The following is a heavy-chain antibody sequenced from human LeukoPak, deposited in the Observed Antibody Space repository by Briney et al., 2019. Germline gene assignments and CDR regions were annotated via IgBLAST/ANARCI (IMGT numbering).Heavy chain of an antibody. Sequence: GGSLRLSCAASGFTFSDYYMSWIRQAPGKGLEWDSYISSSGSTIYYADSVKGRFTISRDNAKNSLYLQMNSLSVEDTAVYYCARDWGIAAAGTGWFDPWGQGTLVTVSS. CDR1: GFTFSDYY. V-gene: IGHV3-11*04. D-gene: IGHD6-13*01. CDR3: ARDWGIAAAGTGWFDP. J-gene: IGHJ5*02. CDR2: ISSSGSTI.